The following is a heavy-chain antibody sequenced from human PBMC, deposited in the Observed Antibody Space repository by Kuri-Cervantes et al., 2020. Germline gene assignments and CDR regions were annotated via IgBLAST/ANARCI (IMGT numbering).Heavy chain of an antibody. Sequence: SVKVSCKASGGTFSSHAISWVRQAPGQGLEWMGGIIPIFGTANYAQKFQGRVTITADESTSTAYMELSSLRSEDTAAYYCAKDSSGWYSYYFDYWGQGTLVTVSS. CDR2: IIPIFGTA. D-gene: IGHD6-19*01. CDR3: AKDSSGWYSYYFDY. J-gene: IGHJ4*02. CDR1: GGTFSSHA. V-gene: IGHV1-69*13.